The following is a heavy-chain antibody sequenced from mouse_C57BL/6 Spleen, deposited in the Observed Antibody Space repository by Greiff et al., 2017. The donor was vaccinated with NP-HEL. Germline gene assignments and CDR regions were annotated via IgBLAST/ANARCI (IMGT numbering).Heavy chain of an antibody. CDR1: GYTFTDYY. Sequence: EVQLQQSGPELVKPGASVKISCKASGYTFTDYYMNWVKQSHGKSLEWIGDINPNNGGTSYNQKFKGKATLTVDKSSSTAYMGLRSLTAEDSAVCYCARGASSYDWYFDVWGTGTTVTVAS. V-gene: IGHV1-26*01. D-gene: IGHD1-1*01. CDR2: INPNNGGT. J-gene: IGHJ1*03. CDR3: ARGASSYDWYFDV.